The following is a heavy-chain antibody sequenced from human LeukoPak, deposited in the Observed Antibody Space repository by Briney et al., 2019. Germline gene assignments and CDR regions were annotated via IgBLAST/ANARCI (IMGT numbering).Heavy chain of an antibody. CDR3: AKEMVRGVILD. CDR2: ITGSGGTT. D-gene: IGHD3-10*01. Sequence: GGSLRLSCEVSGLSFSSYAMGWVRQAPGKGLEWVSLITGSGGTTYYADSVKGRFTISRDNSKDTLYLQMNSLRAEDTAVYYCAKEMVRGVILDWGQGTLVTVSS. V-gene: IGHV3-23*01. CDR1: GLSFSSYA. J-gene: IGHJ4*02.